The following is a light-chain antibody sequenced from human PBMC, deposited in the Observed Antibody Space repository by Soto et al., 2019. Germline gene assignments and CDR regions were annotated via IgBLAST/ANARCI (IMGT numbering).Light chain of an antibody. Sequence: DIQMTQSPSSLSASVGDRVTITCRASQSISSNLNWYHQKPGKAPKLLIYEASNLEGGVPSRFSGSGSGTAFTLTISSLQPDDIATYYCQQYNIYPWTFGQGTKVDIK. J-gene: IGKJ1*01. CDR2: EAS. CDR1: QSISSN. CDR3: QQYNIYPWT. V-gene: IGKV1-5*03.